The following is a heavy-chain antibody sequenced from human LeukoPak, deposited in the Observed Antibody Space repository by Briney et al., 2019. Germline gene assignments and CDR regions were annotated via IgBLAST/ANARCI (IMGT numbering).Heavy chain of an antibody. D-gene: IGHD2-15*01. CDR3: TTGRSMVVFDAFDI. CDR1: GFTFSNAW. Sequence: TAGGSLRLSCAASGFTFSNAWMSWVRQAPGKGLEWVGRIKSKTDGWTTDYAAPVKGRFTISRDDSKNTLYLQMNSLKTEDTAVYYCTTGRSMVVFDAFDIWGQGTMVTVSS. V-gene: IGHV3-15*01. CDR2: IKSKTDGWTT. J-gene: IGHJ3*02.